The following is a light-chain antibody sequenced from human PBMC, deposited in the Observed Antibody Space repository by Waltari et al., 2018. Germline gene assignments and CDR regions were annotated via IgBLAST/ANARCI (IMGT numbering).Light chain of an antibody. Sequence: QSVLTQPPSVSGAPGQRVTISCTGSGSNIGAGYDVHWYQQLPRAAPKLLIYGSSTRPLGVPDRLFASTSGTSASLAITGLQAEDEADYYCQSYDTSLSVVFGGGTKLTVL. CDR2: GSS. J-gene: IGLJ3*02. V-gene: IGLV1-40*01. CDR3: QSYDTSLSVV. CDR1: GSNIGAGYD.